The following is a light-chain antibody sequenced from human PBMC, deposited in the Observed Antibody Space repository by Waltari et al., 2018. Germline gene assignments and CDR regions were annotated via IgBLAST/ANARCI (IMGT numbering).Light chain of an antibody. CDR2: TVS. Sequence: AIQMTQSPASLSASVGDRVTITCRASQGVGNNLAWYQQKPGKAPKLLIYTVSTLQTGVPSRFSGSGSDTAFTLTISSLHPEDFATYYCLQDHTYPHTFGQGTKLEIK. V-gene: IGKV1-6*01. J-gene: IGKJ2*01. CDR1: QGVGNN. CDR3: LQDHTYPHT.